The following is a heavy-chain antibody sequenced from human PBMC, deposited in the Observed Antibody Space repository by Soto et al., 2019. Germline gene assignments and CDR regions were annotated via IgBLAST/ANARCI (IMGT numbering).Heavy chain of an antibody. CDR1: GFSLTTRGVG. Sequence: QITLKESGPTLVKPTQTLTLTCTFSGFSLTTRGVGVAWIRQPPGKALEWLALIFWDDDKCYSPSLKNRLTITEYTSKNQVVLTMTNTDPVDTATYYCAQRPRCYAYYFDYWGKGALVTVSS. CDR2: IFWDDDK. J-gene: IGHJ4*02. CDR3: AQRPRCYAYYFDY. V-gene: IGHV2-5*02. D-gene: IGHD2-2*01.